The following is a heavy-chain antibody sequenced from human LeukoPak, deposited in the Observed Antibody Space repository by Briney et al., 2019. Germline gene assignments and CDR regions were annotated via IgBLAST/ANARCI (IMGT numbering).Heavy chain of an antibody. J-gene: IGHJ4*02. Sequence: SDPLSLTCTVSGRSISSYYWSWLRHPPGKGLEWLGYIDYSGSTNYNPSLESRVTISVDTSKNQFSLKLSSVTGADTAVYYCARHYYHSSGAYSFDYWGQGTLVTVSS. CDR2: IDYSGST. V-gene: IGHV4-59*07. D-gene: IGHD3-22*01. CDR3: ARHYYHSSGAYSFDY. CDR1: GRSISSYY.